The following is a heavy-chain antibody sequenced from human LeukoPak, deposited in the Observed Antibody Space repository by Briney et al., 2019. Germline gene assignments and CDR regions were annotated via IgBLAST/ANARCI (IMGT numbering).Heavy chain of an antibody. V-gene: IGHV1-18*01. CDR1: GYTFTSYG. CDR3: AREVVSKNSQDYFDY. CDR2: ISAYNGNT. J-gene: IGHJ4*02. D-gene: IGHD2-15*01. Sequence: ASVKVSCKASGYTFTSYGISWVRQAPGQGLEWMGWISAYNGNTNYAQKLQGRVTMTTDTSTSTAYMELRSLRSDDTAVYYCAREVVSKNSQDYFDYWGQGTLVTVSS.